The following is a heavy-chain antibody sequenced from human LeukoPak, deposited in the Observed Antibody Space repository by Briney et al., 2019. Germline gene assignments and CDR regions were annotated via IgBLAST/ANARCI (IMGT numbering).Heavy chain of an antibody. J-gene: IGHJ4*02. V-gene: IGHV1-69*13. D-gene: IGHD3-16*01. CDR3: ARAVPGDYYFDF. Sequence: SVKVSCKASGGTFISYAISWVRQAPGQGVEWMGGMITIFGTANYAQKFQGRVTITAEESTSTAYMELSSLRSEDTAVYYCARAVPGDYYFDFWGQGTLVTVSS. CDR1: GGTFISYA. CDR2: MITIFGTA.